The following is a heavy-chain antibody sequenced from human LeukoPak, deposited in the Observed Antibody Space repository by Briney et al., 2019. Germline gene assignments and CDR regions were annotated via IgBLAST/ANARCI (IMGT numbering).Heavy chain of an antibody. CDR1: GYTFTSYY. CDR2: INPSGGST. D-gene: IGHD6-13*01. J-gene: IGHJ5*02. V-gene: IGHV1-46*01. CDR3: ARDSSSSRWWFDP. Sequence: ASVKVPCKASGYTFTSYYMHWVRQAPGQGLEWMGIINPSGGSTSYAQKFQGRVTMTRDMSTSTVYMELSSLRSDDTAVYYCARDSSSSRWWFDPWGQGTLVTVSS.